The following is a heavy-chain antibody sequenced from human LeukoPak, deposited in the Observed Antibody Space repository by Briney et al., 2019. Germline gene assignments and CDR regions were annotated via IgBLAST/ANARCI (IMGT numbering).Heavy chain of an antibody. V-gene: IGHV1-2*04. CDR2: INPNSGGT. D-gene: IGHD6-13*01. J-gene: IGHJ3*02. Sequence: GASVTVSCTSSGYTFTVYYMHRVRQAHGQGLEWMGWINPNSGGTNYAQKFQGWVTMTRDTSISTAYMELSRLRSDDTAVYYCARSWGSSWFRGAFDIWGQGTMVTVSS. CDR3: ARSWGSSWFRGAFDI. CDR1: GYTFTVYY.